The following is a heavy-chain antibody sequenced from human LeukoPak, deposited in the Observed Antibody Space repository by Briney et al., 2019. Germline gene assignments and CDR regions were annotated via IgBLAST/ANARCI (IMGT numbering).Heavy chain of an antibody. Sequence: SVKVSCKASGGTFSSYAISWVRQAPGQGLEWMGGIIPIFGTANYAQKFQGRVTITADESTSTAYMELSSLRSEDTAVYYCASPPTSLVVPAAIRGYYYYMDVWGKGTTVTVSS. CDR3: ASPPTSLVVPAAIRGYYYYMDV. CDR2: IIPIFGTA. CDR1: GGTFSSYA. D-gene: IGHD2-2*02. J-gene: IGHJ6*03. V-gene: IGHV1-69*13.